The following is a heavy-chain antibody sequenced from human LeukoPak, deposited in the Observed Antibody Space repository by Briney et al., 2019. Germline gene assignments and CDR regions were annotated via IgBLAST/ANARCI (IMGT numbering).Heavy chain of an antibody. V-gene: IGHV3-30*18. Sequence: QAGGSLRLSCAASGFTFISYGMGWVRPAQGHGLEWVAVTSYDGSNKYYADSVKGRFTISRDNSKNTMNLQMNSLRAEDTAVYYCAKGSGIAAAGHFDYWGQGTLVTVSS. D-gene: IGHD6-13*01. CDR1: GFTFISYG. CDR3: AKGSGIAAAGHFDY. CDR2: TSYDGSNK. J-gene: IGHJ4*02.